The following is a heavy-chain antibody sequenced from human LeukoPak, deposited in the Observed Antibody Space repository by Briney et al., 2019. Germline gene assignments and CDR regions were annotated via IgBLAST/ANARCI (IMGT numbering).Heavy chain of an antibody. Sequence: SETLSLTCAVYGGSFSGYYWSWIRQPPGKGLEWIGEINHSGSTNYNPSLKSRVTISVDTSKNQFSLKLSSVTAADTAVYYCARHEDYDWYFDLWGRGTLVTVSS. D-gene: IGHD4/OR15-4a*01. J-gene: IGHJ2*01. CDR1: GGSFSGYY. CDR3: ARHEDYDWYFDL. V-gene: IGHV4-34*01. CDR2: INHSGST.